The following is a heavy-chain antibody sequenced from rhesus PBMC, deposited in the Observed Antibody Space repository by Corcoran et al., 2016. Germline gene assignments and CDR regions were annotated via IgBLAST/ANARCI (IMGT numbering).Heavy chain of an antibody. CDR3: ATLVGTGIDY. CDR2: VKPEDGQA. V-gene: IGHV1-111*02. D-gene: IGHD5-24*01. J-gene: IGHJ4*01. CDR1: GYTFIDYY. Sequence: EVQLVQSGAEVKKPGASVKISCKASGYTFIDYYPHWVRQAPGKGLGWMGRVKPEDGQAIHAQKCQDRVNITADTYTDTAYMELSSLRSEDTAVYYCATLVGTGIDYWGQGVLVTVSS.